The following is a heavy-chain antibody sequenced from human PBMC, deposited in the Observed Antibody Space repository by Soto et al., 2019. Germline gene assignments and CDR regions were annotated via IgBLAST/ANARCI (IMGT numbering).Heavy chain of an antibody. D-gene: IGHD2-21*02. V-gene: IGHV4-4*07. CDR3: ARDQGVVVTADNWFDP. CDR1: GGPITDYS. Sequence: SETLSLTCTVSGGPITDYSWVWIRQPAGKGLEWIGRIFSSGSTNYNPSLKGRITMSLDTSKNQFSLKLNSATATDTAVYFCARDQGVVVTADNWFDPWGQGILVTVSS. J-gene: IGHJ5*02. CDR2: IFSSGST.